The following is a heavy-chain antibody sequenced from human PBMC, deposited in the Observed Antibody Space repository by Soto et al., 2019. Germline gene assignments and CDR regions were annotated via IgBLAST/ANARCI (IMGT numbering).Heavy chain of an antibody. J-gene: IGHJ6*02. CDR3: AAEPATVEPGGYYYYGMDV. CDR1: GFTFTISA. V-gene: IGHV1-58*01. Sequence: SVKVSCKASGFTFTISAVQWVRQARGQRLEWIGWIVVGSGNTNYAQKFQERVTITRDMSTSTAYMELSSLRSEDTAVYYCAAEPATVEPGGYYYYGMDVWGQGTTVTVSS. CDR2: IVVGSGNT. D-gene: IGHD4-17*01.